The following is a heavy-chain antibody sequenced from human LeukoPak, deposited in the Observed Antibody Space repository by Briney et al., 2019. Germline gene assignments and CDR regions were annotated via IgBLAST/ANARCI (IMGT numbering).Heavy chain of an antibody. CDR1: GFTFSSYW. CDR2: INSDGSST. CDR3: ARVLAAGTGYFDY. D-gene: IGHD6-13*01. Sequence: GGSLRLSCAASGFTFSSYWMHWVRQAPGKGLEWVSRINSDGSSTNYADSVKGRFTISRDNAKNTLYLQMNSLRAEDTAVYYCARVLAAGTGYFDYWGQGTLVTVSS. J-gene: IGHJ4*02. V-gene: IGHV3-74*01.